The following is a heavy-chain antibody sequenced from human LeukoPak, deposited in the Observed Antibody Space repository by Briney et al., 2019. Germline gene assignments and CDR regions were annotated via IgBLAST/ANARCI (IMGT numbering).Heavy chain of an antibody. CDR2: MNPNSGNT. CDR3: ARPKTGDRAFDI. D-gene: IGHD7-27*01. J-gene: IGHJ3*02. CDR1: GGTFSSYA. Sequence: ASVKVSCKASGGTFSSYAISWVRQATGQGLEWMGWMNPNSGNTGYAQKFQGRVTMTRNTSISTAYMELSSLRSEDTAVYYCARPKTGDRAFDIWGQGTMVTVSS. V-gene: IGHV1-8*02.